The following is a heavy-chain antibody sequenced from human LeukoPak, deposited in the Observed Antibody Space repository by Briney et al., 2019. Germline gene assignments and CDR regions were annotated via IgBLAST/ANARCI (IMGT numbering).Heavy chain of an antibody. J-gene: IGHJ3*02. Sequence: GRSLRPSCAASGFTFSSYGMHWVRQAPGKGLEWVAVIWYDGSNKYYADSVEGRFTISRDNSKNTLYLQMNSLRAEDTAVYYCARDRRMIAYAFDIWGQGTMVTVSS. CDR3: ARDRRMIAYAFDI. CDR2: IWYDGSNK. CDR1: GFTFSSYG. D-gene: IGHD3-22*01. V-gene: IGHV3-33*01.